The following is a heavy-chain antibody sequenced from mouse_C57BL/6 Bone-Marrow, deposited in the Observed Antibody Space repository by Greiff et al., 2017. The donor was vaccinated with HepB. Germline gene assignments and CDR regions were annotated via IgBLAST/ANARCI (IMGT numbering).Heavy chain of an antibody. V-gene: IGHV1-76*01. CDR3: ARSSNYYGSSYPDY. D-gene: IGHD1-1*01. CDR1: GYTFTDYY. Sequence: VQLQQSGAELVRPGASVKLSCKASGYTFTDYYINWVKQRPGQGLEWIARIYPGSGNTYYNEKFKGKATLTAEKSSSTAYMQLSSLTSEDSAVYFCARSSNYYGSSYPDYWGQGTTLTVSS. J-gene: IGHJ2*01. CDR2: IYPGSGNT.